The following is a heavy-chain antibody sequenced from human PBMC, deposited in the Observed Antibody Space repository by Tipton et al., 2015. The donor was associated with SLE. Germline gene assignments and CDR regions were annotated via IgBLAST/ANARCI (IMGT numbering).Heavy chain of an antibody. V-gene: IGHV4-59*12. CDR1: GASISTYY. D-gene: IGHD3-3*01. CDR3: AYSRRIAIFGVVDDF. Sequence: TLSLTCTVSGASISTYYWNWIRQPPGKGLEWIGYIYYSGSTNYNPSLKSRVTISMDTSKNQFSLKLSSVTAADTAVYYCAYSRRIAIFGVVDDFWSQGTLVTVPS. J-gene: IGHJ4*02. CDR2: IYYSGST.